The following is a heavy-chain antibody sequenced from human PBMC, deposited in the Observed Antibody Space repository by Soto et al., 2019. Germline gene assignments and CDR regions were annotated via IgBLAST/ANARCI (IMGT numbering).Heavy chain of an antibody. CDR3: ASLGIAVAGADAFDI. J-gene: IGHJ3*02. Sequence: SETLSLTCTVSGGSISSYYWSWIRQPPGEGLEWIGYIYYSGSTNYNPSLKSRVTISVDTSKNQFSLKLSSVTAADTAVYYCASLGIAVAGADAFDIWGQGTLVTVSS. V-gene: IGHV4-59*01. D-gene: IGHD6-19*01. CDR2: IYYSGST. CDR1: GGSISSYY.